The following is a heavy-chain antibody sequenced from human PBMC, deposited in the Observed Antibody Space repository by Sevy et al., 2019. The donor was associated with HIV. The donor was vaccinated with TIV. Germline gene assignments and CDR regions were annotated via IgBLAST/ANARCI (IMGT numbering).Heavy chain of an antibody. V-gene: IGHV3-49*03. Sequence: GGSLRLSCTASGFTFGDYAMSWFRQAPGKGLEWVVFIRSKAYGGTTEYAASVKGRFTISRDDSKSIAYLQMNSLKTEDTAVYYCTSDYSSSWFPTPTRNVNAFDIWGQGTMVTVSS. CDR1: GFTFGDYA. CDR2: IRSKAYGGTT. J-gene: IGHJ3*02. D-gene: IGHD6-13*01. CDR3: TSDYSSSWFPTPTRNVNAFDI.